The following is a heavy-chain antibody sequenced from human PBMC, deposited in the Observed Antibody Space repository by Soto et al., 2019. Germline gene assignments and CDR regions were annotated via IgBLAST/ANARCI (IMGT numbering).Heavy chain of an antibody. CDR2: IYHSGST. J-gene: IGHJ6*02. Sequence: SETLSLTCAVSGGSISGGGYSWSWIRQPPGKGLEWIGYIYHSGSTYYNPSLKSRVTISVDRSKNQFSLKLSSVTAADTAVYYCARAVRIYDFWSGYLLDGMDVWGQGTTVTVSS. CDR3: ARAVRIYDFWSGYLLDGMDV. D-gene: IGHD3-3*01. V-gene: IGHV4-30-2*01. CDR1: GGSISGGGYS.